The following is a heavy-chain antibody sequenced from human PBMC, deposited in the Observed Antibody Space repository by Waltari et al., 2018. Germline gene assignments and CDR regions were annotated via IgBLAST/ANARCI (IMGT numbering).Heavy chain of an antibody. CDR3: ARQGYCGGDCYSDT. CDR2: ISYRGAT. CDR1: GDSLTSDIYY. Sequence: QLQPQESGPGLVTPAETLSLTCTVTGDSLTSDIYYWGWIRQPPGKGLEWIATISYRGATYYSPSLKRRVTISIDTSKNQFSLKVTSVTAADTAVYYCARQGYCGGDCYSDTWGQGTLVTVSP. J-gene: IGHJ5*02. V-gene: IGHV4-39*01. D-gene: IGHD2-21*01.